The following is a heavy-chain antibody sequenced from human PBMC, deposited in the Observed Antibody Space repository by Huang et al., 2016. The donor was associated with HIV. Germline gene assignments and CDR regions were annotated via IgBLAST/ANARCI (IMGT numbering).Heavy chain of an antibody. J-gene: IGHJ4*02. Sequence: VQLQESGPGLVKPSQTLSLSCNVSGASIASGSYFWNWIRQPAGGGLEWIGHIYTTGSTDYNPSLKSRVAVSSYTSKNQFSLSLRSVTAADTAVYFCARGRVTSSGVVQSYDYWGQGSLVTVSS. CDR2: IYTTGST. CDR3: ARGRVTSSGVVQSYDY. V-gene: IGHV4-61*09. CDR1: GASIASGSYF. D-gene: IGHD3-3*01.